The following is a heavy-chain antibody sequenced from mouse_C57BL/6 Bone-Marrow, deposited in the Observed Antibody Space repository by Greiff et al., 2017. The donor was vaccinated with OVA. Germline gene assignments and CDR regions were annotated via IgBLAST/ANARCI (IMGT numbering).Heavy chain of an antibody. CDR1: GFTFSDYG. CDR2: ISSGSSTI. V-gene: IGHV5-17*01. J-gene: IGHJ3*01. Sequence: EVKVEESGGGLVKPGGSLKLSCAASGFTFSDYGMHWVRQAPEKGLEWVAYISSGSSTIYYADTVKGRFTISRDNAKNTLFLQMTSLRSEDTAMYYCASSYYYGSSYAWFAYWGQGTLVTVSA. D-gene: IGHD1-1*01. CDR3: ASSYYYGSSYAWFAY.